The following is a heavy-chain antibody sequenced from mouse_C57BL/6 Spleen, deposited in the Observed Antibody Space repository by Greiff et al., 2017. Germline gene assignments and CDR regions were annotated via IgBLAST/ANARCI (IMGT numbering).Heavy chain of an antibody. Sequence: QVQLQQPGAELVKPGASVKLSCKASGYTFTSYWMHWVKQRPGRGLEWIGRIEPNSGGTKYNEKFKSKATLTVDKPSSTAYMQLSSLTSEDSAVYYCAREDYYGSSYGDFDYWGQGTTLTVSS. J-gene: IGHJ2*01. CDR3: AREDYYGSSYGDFDY. D-gene: IGHD1-1*01. V-gene: IGHV1-72*01. CDR1: GYTFTSYW. CDR2: IEPNSGGT.